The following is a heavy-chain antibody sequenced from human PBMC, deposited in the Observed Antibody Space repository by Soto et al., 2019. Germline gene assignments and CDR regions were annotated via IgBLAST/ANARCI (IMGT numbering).Heavy chain of an antibody. CDR1: GGTFSSYA. Sequence: QVQLVQSGAEVKKPGSSVKVSCKASGGTFSSYAISWVRQAPGQGLEWMGGIIPIVGTANYAQKFQGRGTVTADESTSTAYMELSSLRSEDTAVYYCARDQDGDYVLIYWGQGTLLRVSS. J-gene: IGHJ4*02. V-gene: IGHV1-69*01. D-gene: IGHD4-17*01. CDR2: IIPIVGTA. CDR3: ARDQDGDYVLIY.